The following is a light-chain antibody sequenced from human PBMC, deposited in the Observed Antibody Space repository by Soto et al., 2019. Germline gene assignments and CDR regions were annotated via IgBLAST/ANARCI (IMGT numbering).Light chain of an antibody. V-gene: IGLV3-21*04. Sequence: SYELTQPPSVSLAPGETASIAGGGDNIGSKRVHWYQQKRGQSPVVVMYYDLDRPSGIPARFSGSNSGNTATLTIRWVEAGDEADYYCKVYVSRSDHFVFGTGTKVTVL. J-gene: IGLJ1*01. CDR1: NIGSKR. CDR2: YDL. CDR3: KVYVSRSDHFV.